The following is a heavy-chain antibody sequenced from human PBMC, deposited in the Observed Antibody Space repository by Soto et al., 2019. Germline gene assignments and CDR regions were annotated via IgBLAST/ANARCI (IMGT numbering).Heavy chain of an antibody. V-gene: IGHV3-23*01. D-gene: IGHD3-22*01. J-gene: IGHJ4*02. CDR1: GFTFSSYA. Sequence: PGGSLRLSGAASGFTFSSYAMSWVRQAPGKGLEWVSAISGSGGSTYYADSVKGRFTISRDNSKNTLYLQMNSLRAEDTAVYYCAKGAYDYYDSSGYYYVLVLFYFDYWGQGTLVTVSS. CDR3: AKGAYDYYDSSGYYYVLVLFYFDY. CDR2: ISGSGGST.